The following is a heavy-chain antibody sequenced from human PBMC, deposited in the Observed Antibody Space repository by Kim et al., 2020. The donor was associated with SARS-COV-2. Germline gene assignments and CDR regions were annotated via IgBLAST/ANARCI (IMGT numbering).Heavy chain of an antibody. J-gene: IGHJ4*02. CDR3: ASGWGFAD. D-gene: IGHD7-27*01. CDR1: GDSVSSNTAA. CDR2: TYYRSKWYT. V-gene: IGHV6-1*01. Sequence: SQTLSLTCAISGDSVSSNTAACNWIRQSPSRGLEWLGRTYYRSKWYTDYAVSVKSRININPDTAKNQFSLHLNSVTPEDTAVYYCASGWGFADWGQGTLVTVSS.